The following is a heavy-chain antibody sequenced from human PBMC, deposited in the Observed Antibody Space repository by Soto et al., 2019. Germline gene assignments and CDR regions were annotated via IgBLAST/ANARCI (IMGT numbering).Heavy chain of an antibody. D-gene: IGHD5-18*01. CDR3: ARDLSYGLCDY. Sequence: ASVEVSCKASGYTFTSYGISWVRQAPGQGLEWMGWISAHNGNTKYAQKLQGRVTMTTDTSTSTAYMELRSLRSDDTAVYYCARDLSYGLCDYWGQGTLVTVSS. V-gene: IGHV1-18*01. CDR1: GYTFTSYG. J-gene: IGHJ4*02. CDR2: ISAHNGNT.